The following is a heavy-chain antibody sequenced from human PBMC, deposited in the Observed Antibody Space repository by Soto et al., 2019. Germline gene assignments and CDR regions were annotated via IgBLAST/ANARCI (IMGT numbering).Heavy chain of an antibody. J-gene: IGHJ3*02. CDR1: GGSISTSSYY. CDR2: IHYSGTT. D-gene: IGHD6-13*01. V-gene: IGHV4-39*01. CDR3: ARQSLGNSRSAANAFDI. Sequence: QLRLQESGPGLVKPSETLSLTCSVSGGSISTSSYYWGWVRQPPGKGLEWIGSIHYSGTTYYNPSLKSRVTVAVDPAITQCSLRVNFVTAADTAVYYCARQSLGNSRSAANAFDIWGQGTMATVSS.